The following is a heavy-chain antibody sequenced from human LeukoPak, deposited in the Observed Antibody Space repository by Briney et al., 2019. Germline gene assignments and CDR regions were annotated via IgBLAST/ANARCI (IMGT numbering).Heavy chain of an antibody. CDR3: ASSGQIQLWLPDY. J-gene: IGHJ4*02. CDR1: GFSFSDYV. V-gene: IGHV3-23*01. CDR2: ISGSGGST. D-gene: IGHD5-18*01. Sequence: GSLRLSCAASGFSFSDYVMSWVRQAPGKGLEWVSGISGSGGSTYYADSVGGHFTISRDNSKNILYLQMHSLSAEDTAVYYCASSGQIQLWLPDYWGQGTLVTVSS.